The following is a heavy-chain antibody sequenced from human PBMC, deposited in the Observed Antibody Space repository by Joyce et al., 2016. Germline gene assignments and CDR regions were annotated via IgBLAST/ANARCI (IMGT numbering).Heavy chain of an antibody. CDR3: ARTSVISPLDY. V-gene: IGHV3-48*04. CDR2: ISTTGNTI. D-gene: IGHD3-10*01. Sequence: EVQLVEAEGGLVQPGGSLRLSCAASGFTFSDYSMNWVRQAPGKGLEWVSSISTTGNTINYVDSVKGRFTISKDNAKNSLYLQMSSLRGEDTAVYYCARTSVISPLDYWGQGTLVTVSS. J-gene: IGHJ4*02. CDR1: GFTFSDYS.